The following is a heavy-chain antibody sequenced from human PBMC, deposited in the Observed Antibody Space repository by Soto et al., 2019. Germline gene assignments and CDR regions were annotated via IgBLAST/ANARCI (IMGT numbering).Heavy chain of an antibody. CDR1: GGTFSSYA. CDR3: ARYAYRGYYDSSY. Sequence: SVKVSCKASGGTFSSYAISWVRQAPGQGLEWMGGIIPIFGTANYAQKFQGRVTITADKSTSTAYMELSSLRSEDTAVYYCARYAYRGYYDSSYWGQGTPVTVSS. V-gene: IGHV1-69*06. CDR2: IIPIFGTA. J-gene: IGHJ4*02. D-gene: IGHD3-22*01.